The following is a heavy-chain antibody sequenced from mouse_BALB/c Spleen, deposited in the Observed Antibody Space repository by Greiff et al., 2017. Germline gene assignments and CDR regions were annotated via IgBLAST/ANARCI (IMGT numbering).Heavy chain of an antibody. Sequence: QVQLKQSGAELAKPGASVKMSCKASGYTFTSYWMHWVKQRPGQGLEWIGYINPSTGYTEYNQKFKDKATLTADKSSSTAYMQLSSLTSEDSAVYYCARSLRDFDYWGQGTTLTVSS. CDR2: INPSTGYT. CDR3: ARSLRDFDY. D-gene: IGHD1-1*01. CDR1: GYTFTSYW. V-gene: IGHV1-7*01. J-gene: IGHJ2*01.